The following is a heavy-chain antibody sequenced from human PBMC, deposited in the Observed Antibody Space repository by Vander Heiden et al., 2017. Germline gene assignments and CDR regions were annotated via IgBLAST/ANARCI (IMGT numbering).Heavy chain of an antibody. CDR1: GFTFSSYA. Sequence: QVQLVESGGGVVQPGRSLRLSCAASGFTFSSYAMHWVRQAPGKGLEWVAVISYDGSNKYYADSVKGRFTISRDNSKNTLYLQMNSLRAEDTAVYYCARDLRDPSGWYHPMDVWGQGTTVTVSS. D-gene: IGHD6-19*01. CDR3: ARDLRDPSGWYHPMDV. J-gene: IGHJ6*02. CDR2: ISYDGSNK. V-gene: IGHV3-30-3*01.